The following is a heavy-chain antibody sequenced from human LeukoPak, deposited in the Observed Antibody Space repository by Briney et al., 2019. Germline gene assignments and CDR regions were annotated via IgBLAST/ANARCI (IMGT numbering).Heavy chain of an antibody. Sequence: GGSLRLSCAASGFTFHHYSMHWVRQPPGKGLEWVPLISWDGGITYYADSVRGRFTISRDNSKNSLSLEMNSLRTEDTALYYCAKDSNTGGYSFGSWGQGTLVTVTS. CDR2: ISWDGGIT. CDR3: AKDSNTGGYSFGS. V-gene: IGHV3-43*01. CDR1: GFTFHHYS. J-gene: IGHJ4*02. D-gene: IGHD5-12*01.